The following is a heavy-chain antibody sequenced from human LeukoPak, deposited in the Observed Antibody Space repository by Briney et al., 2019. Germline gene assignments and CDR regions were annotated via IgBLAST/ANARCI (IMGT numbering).Heavy chain of an antibody. CDR2: IYYSGST. J-gene: IGHJ3*02. CDR1: GGSISSGGYY. D-gene: IGHD1-14*01. V-gene: IGHV4-31*03. Sequence: SQTLSPTCTVSGGSISSGGYYWSWIRQHPGTGLEWIGYIYYSGSTYYNPSLKSRVTISVDTSKNQFSLKLSSVTAADTVVYYCATPQGPDEDAFDIWGQGTMVTVSS. CDR3: ATPQGPDEDAFDI.